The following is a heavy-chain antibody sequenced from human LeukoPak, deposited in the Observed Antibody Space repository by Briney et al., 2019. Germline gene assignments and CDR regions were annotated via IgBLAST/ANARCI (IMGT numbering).Heavy chain of an antibody. CDR1: GCTFSSYA. D-gene: IGHD3-22*01. CDR2: ISGSDGST. J-gene: IGHJ4*02. V-gene: IGHV3-23*01. Sequence: GGSLILTCAASGCTFSSYAMSWVRQAPGRGLEWVSAISGSDGSTYYADSAKGRFTISRDNSKNTLYLQMNSLRAEDTAVYYCAKDILSEDRYYYDSSGYFQEFRDYWGQGTLVTVSS. CDR3: AKDILSEDRYYYDSSGYFQEFRDY.